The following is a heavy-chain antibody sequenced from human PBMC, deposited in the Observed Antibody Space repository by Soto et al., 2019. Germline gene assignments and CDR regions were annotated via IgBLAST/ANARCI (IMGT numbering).Heavy chain of an antibody. Sequence: QVQLVESGGGVVQPGRSLRLSCAASGFTFSSYAMHWVRQAPGKGLEWVAVMSYDGSNKYYADSVKGRFTISRDNSKNTLYLQMNSLRAEDTAVYYCARAPGRSERLNWFDPWGQGTLVTVSS. V-gene: IGHV3-30-3*01. J-gene: IGHJ5*02. CDR3: ARAPGRSERLNWFDP. CDR1: GFTFSSYA. CDR2: MSYDGSNK. D-gene: IGHD3-3*01.